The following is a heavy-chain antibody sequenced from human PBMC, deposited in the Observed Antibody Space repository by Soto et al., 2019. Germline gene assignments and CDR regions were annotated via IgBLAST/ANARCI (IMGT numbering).Heavy chain of an antibody. CDR3: ARPDFGDYWYFDL. CDR1: GGTFSSHT. V-gene: IGHV1-69*08. Sequence: QDQLVQSGAEVKKPGSSVKVSCKASGGTFSSHTCNWVRQAPGQGLEWMGRIIPALGTATYAQKFQGRVTITADESATTVYMELNSLRSEDTAVYYCARPDFGDYWYFDLWGRGTLLTVSS. J-gene: IGHJ2*01. CDR2: IIPALGTA. D-gene: IGHD4-17*01.